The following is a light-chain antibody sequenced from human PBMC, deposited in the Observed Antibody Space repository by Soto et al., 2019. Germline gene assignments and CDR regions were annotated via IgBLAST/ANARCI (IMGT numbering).Light chain of an antibody. V-gene: IGKV1-39*01. CDR3: QQYNNWVT. CDR2: AAS. CDR1: QDINNY. J-gene: IGKJ5*01. Sequence: DIQMTQSPSTLPASVGDRVTITCRASQDINNYLNWYQMKPGKAPALLIYAASSLQSGVPSRFSGSGSGTEFTLTISSLQSEDFAVYYCQQYNNWVTFGQGTRLEIK.